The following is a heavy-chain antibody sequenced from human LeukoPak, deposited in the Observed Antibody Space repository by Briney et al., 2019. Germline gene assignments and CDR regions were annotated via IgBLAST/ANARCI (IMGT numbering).Heavy chain of an antibody. V-gene: IGHV3-23*01. CDR2: ISGSGGST. D-gene: IGHD6-19*01. J-gene: IGHJ4*02. CDR1: GFTFSSHA. CDR3: AKDHQWLVSYFDY. Sequence: GGSLRLSCAASGFTFSSHAMSWVRQAPGKGLEWVSAISGSGGSTYYADSVKGRFTISRDNSKNTLYLQMNSLRAEDTAVYYCAKDHQWLVSYFDYWGQGTLVTVSS.